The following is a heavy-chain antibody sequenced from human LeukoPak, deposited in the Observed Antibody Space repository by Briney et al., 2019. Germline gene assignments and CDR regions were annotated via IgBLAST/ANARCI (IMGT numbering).Heavy chain of an antibody. Sequence: SETLSLTCTVSGGSISSGSYYWNWIRQPAGKGLEWLGNIFTRGTTNYNASLESRLTISLDTARNQFSLSLRSVTAADTAIYFCARSSLAVYFTYGGKGPLVTAPS. V-gene: IGHV4-61*09. D-gene: IGHD3-9*01. CDR3: ARSSLAVYFTY. J-gene: IGHJ4*02. CDR2: IFTRGTT. CDR1: GGSISSGSYY.